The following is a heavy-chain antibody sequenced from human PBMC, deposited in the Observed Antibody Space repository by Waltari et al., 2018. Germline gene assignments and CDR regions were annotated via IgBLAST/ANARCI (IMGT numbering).Heavy chain of an antibody. J-gene: IGHJ4*02. V-gene: IGHV3-74*01. Sequence: EVQLVESGGGLVQPGGSLRLSCVVSGFTFRSHWMHWVRQVPGKGLVWVSRIKSDGSATSYADSVKGRFTISRDNAKSTLYLQMNNLRDEDTAVYYCARPLYYSDSSGYYPTYYFDSWGQGTLVTVSS. CDR2: IKSDGSAT. D-gene: IGHD3-22*01. CDR3: ARPLYYSDSSGYYPTYYFDS. CDR1: GFTFRSHW.